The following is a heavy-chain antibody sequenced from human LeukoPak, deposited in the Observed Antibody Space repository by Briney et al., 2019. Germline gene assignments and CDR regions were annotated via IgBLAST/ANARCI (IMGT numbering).Heavy chain of an antibody. J-gene: IGHJ4*02. CDR2: INHSGST. D-gene: IGHD3-9*01. CDR3: ARGDYDILTGYYS. CDR1: GGSFSGYY. Sequence: SETLSLTCAVYGGSFSGYYWSWIRQPPGKGLEWIGEINHSGSTNYNPSLKSRVTISVDTSKNQFSLKLSSVTAADTAVYYCARGDYDILTGYYSWGQGTLVTVPS. V-gene: IGHV4-34*01.